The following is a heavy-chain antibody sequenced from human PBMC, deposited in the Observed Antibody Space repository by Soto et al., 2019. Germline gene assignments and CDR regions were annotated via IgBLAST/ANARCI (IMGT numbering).Heavy chain of an antibody. CDR1: GFTFSQYT. CDR3: TRGDLYGTGSRGSNGMDV. V-gene: IGHV3-21*01. CDR2: ISAGSSYI. Sequence: EVQLVESGGGLVRPGGSLRLSCAASGFTFSQYTMNWVRQAPGKGLEWVSSISAGSSYIYYGDSVKGRLTISRDNAKNSLFLQMKSLRAEDTAVYYCTRGDLYGTGSRGSNGMDVWGQGTTVTVSS. J-gene: IGHJ6*02. D-gene: IGHD3-10*01.